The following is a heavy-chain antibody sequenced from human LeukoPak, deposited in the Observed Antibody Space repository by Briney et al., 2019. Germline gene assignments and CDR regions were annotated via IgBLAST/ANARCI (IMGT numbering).Heavy chain of an antibody. Sequence: PGGSLRLSCAAPGFTFNTYWMTWVRQAPGKGLEWVANIKPDGNDKYYVDSVKGRFTISRDNAKNSLSLQMNSLRAEDTAVYYCARGGSQRFDYWGQGTLVTVSS. J-gene: IGHJ4*02. V-gene: IGHV3-7*03. D-gene: IGHD3-10*01. CDR1: GFTFNTYW. CDR2: IKPDGNDK. CDR3: ARGGSQRFDY.